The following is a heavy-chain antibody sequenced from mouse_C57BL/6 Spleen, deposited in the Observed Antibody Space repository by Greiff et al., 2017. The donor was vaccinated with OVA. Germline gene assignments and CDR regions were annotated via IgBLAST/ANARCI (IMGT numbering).Heavy chain of an antibody. CDR1: GYSFTGYF. D-gene: IGHD2-4*01. V-gene: IGHV1-20*01. J-gene: IGHJ4*01. CDR2: INPYNGDT. Sequence: EVQLQQSGPELVKPGDSVKISCKASGYSFTGYFMNWVMQSHGKSLEWIGRINPYNGDTFYNQKFKGKATVTVDKSSSTAHMELRSLTSEDSAVYYCARSNYDYVYAMAYGGQGTSVTVSS. CDR3: ARSNYDYVYAMAY.